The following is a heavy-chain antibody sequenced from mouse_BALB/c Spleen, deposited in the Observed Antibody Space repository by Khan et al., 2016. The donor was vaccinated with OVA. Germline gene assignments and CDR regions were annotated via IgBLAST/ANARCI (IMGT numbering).Heavy chain of an antibody. V-gene: IGHV3-2*02. J-gene: IGHJ1*01. CDR3: ARRGLLLYWYFDV. D-gene: IGHD1-1*01. Sequence: EVQLQESGPGLVKPSQSLSLTCTVTGYSITSDYAWNWIRQFPGNKLEWMGYISYSGSTYYNPSLKSRISVTRDTSKNQFFLQLNSVTTEDTAKYYCARRGLLLYWYFDVWGAGTTVTVSS. CDR1: GYSITSDYA. CDR2: ISYSGST.